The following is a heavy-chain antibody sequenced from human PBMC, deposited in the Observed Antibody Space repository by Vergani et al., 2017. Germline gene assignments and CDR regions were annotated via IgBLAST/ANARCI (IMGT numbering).Heavy chain of an antibody. D-gene: IGHD3-9*01. Sequence: QVQLQESGPGLVKPSETLSLTCAVSGFSIDNGYYWDWIRQPPGKGLEWFGSIYRTGRTHFNPSLKSRVTISVDTSNNHFSLRLNSLTAADTAVYYCARRSGIVYDIFIGTQYFFDFWGQGTLVTVSS. J-gene: IGHJ4*02. V-gene: IGHV4-38-2*01. CDR3: ARRSGIVYDIFIGTQYFFDF. CDR1: GFSIDNGYY. CDR2: IYRTGRT.